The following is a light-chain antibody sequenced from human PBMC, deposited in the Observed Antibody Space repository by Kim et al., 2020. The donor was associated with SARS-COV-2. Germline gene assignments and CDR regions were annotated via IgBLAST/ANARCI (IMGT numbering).Light chain of an antibody. V-gene: IGLV3-19*01. CDR1: SLRTYY. Sequence: LGQTVRITCQGDSLRTYYASWYQQKPGQAPVLVIYGKNNRPSGIPDRFSGSSSGNTASLTITGAQAEDEADYYCNSRDSSGNHLVFGGGTKLTVL. CDR2: GKN. CDR3: NSRDSSGNHLV. J-gene: IGLJ3*02.